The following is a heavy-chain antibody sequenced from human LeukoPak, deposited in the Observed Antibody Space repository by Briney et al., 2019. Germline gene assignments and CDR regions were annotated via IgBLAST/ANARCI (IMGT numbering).Heavy chain of an antibody. CDR1: GYTFTSYG. CDR2: ISAYNGNT. V-gene: IGHV1-18*01. CDR3: ARFVAGYCSGGSCSPFDP. D-gene: IGHD2-15*01. J-gene: IGHJ5*02. Sequence: ASVKVSCKASGYTFTSYGISWVRQAPGQGLEWMGWISAYNGNTNYAQKLQGRVTITTDTSTSTAYMELRSLRSDDTAVYYCARFVAGYCSGGSCSPFDPWGQGTLVTVSS.